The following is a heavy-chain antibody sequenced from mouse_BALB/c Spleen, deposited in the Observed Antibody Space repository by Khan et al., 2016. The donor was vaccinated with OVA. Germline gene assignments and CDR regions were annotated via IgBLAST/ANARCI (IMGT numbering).Heavy chain of an antibody. Sequence: VQLKESGPGLVAPSQSLSITCTVSGFSLTGYGVNWVRQPPGKGLEWLGMIWGDGSTDYNSALKSRLSITKDNSKSQVFLKMNSLQTDDTARYYCARAYYANYREAMDYWGQGKSVTVSS. CDR1: GFSLTGYG. D-gene: IGHD2-10*01. V-gene: IGHV2-6-7*01. CDR3: ARAYYANYREAMDY. CDR2: IWGDGST. J-gene: IGHJ4*01.